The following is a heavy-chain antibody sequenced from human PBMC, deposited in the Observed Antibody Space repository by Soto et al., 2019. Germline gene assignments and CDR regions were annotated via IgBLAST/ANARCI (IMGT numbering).Heavy chain of an antibody. CDR2: IYPSGST. Sequence: QVKLQESGPGLVKPSGTLSLTCAVSGGSISSSNWWSWVRQPPGQGLEWIGEIYPSGSTNYNPSLKSRVTISVDKSNTQFYLKPCAVTGADTAVYYGARDAFRGSETTYYYGMDVWGKGTTVTVSA. CDR1: GGSISSSNW. V-gene: IGHV4-4*02. D-gene: IGHD3-10*01. J-gene: IGHJ6*04. CDR3: ARDAFRGSETTYYYGMDV.